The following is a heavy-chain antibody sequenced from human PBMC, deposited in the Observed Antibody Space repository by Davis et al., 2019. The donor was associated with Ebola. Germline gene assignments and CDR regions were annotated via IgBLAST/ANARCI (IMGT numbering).Heavy chain of an antibody. CDR2: ISYDGSNE. CDR1: GFTFSTYG. J-gene: IGHJ5*01. CDR3: AAGHWFDY. V-gene: IGHV3-30*03. Sequence: PGGSLRLSCAASGFTFSTYGMHWVRRAPGKGLEWVAVISYDGSNEYYADSVKGRFTISKDNSKNTLYLQMNSLRAEDTAVYYCAAGHWFDYWGQGTLVTVSS.